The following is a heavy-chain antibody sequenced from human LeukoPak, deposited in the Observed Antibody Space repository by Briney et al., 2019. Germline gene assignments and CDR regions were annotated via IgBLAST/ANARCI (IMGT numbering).Heavy chain of an antibody. D-gene: IGHD3-3*01. J-gene: IGHJ5*02. V-gene: IGHV3-23*01. CDR2: ISGSGSTT. CDR3: AKEEDTLEWLSGFDP. Sequence: GGSLRPSCAASGFTFSSYAMTWVRQAPGKGLEWVSAISGSGSTTYYADSVKGRFTISRDNSKNTLYLQMNSLRAEDTAVYYCAKEEDTLEWLSGFDPWGQGTLVTVSS. CDR1: GFTFSSYA.